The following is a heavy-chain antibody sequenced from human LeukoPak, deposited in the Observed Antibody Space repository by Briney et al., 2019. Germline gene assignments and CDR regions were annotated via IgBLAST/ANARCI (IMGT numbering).Heavy chain of an antibody. CDR1: GFTFSSFG. CDR2: ISYDGNNK. V-gene: IGHV3-30*18. Sequence: GKSLRLSCAASGFTFSSFGMHWVRQAPGKGLEWVAVISYDGNNKYYADSMKGRFTISRDNSKDTLYLQMNSLRAEDTAVYYCAKDRNKEYYDFWSGYSVGDYWGQGTLVTVSS. D-gene: IGHD3-3*01. CDR3: AKDRNKEYYDFWSGYSVGDY. J-gene: IGHJ4*02.